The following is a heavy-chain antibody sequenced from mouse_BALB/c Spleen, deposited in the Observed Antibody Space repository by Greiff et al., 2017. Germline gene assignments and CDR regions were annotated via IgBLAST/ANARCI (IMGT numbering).Heavy chain of an antibody. CDR2: IRLKSDNYAT. CDR1: GFTFSSYW. J-gene: IGHJ3*01. Sequence: EVKVEESGGGLVQPGGSMKLSCVASGFTFSSYWMSWVRQSPEKGLEWVAEIRLKSDNYATHYAESVKGKFTISRDDSKSRLYLQMNSLRAEDTGIYYCTGGNRFAYWGQGTLVTVSA. V-gene: IGHV6-6*02. D-gene: IGHD2-1*01. CDR3: TGGNRFAY.